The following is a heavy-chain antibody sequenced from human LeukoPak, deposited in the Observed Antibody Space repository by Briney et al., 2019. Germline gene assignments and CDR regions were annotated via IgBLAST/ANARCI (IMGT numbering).Heavy chain of an antibody. CDR2: INPNSGGT. V-gene: IGHV1-2*02. CDR3: AREYDSSALDFGS. J-gene: IGHJ4*02. D-gene: IGHD3-22*01. Sequence: ASVKVSCKASGYSFTGYYIHWVRQAPGQRLEWMGWINPNSGGTNYAQKFQGRVTMTRDTSISTAYMEVSSLRADDTAVYYCAREYDSSALDFGSWGQGTLVTVSS. CDR1: GYSFTGYY.